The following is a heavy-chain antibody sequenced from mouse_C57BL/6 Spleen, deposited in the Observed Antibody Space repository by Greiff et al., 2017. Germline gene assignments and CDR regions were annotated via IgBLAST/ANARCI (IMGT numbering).Heavy chain of an antibody. J-gene: IGHJ3*01. CDR2: IHPNSGST. CDR1: GYTFTSYW. CDR3: ASGGDSSGLWFAY. V-gene: IGHV1-64*01. Sequence: VQLQQPGAELVKPGASVKLSCKASGYTFTSYWMHWVKQRPGQGLEWIGMIHPNSGSTNYNEKFKSKATLTVDKSSRTAYMQLSSLTSEDSAVYYCASGGDSSGLWFAYWGQGTLVTVSA. D-gene: IGHD3-2*02.